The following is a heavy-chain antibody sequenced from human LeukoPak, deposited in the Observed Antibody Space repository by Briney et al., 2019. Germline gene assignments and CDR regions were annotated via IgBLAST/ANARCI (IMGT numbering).Heavy chain of an antibody. J-gene: IGHJ3*02. CDR3: AREWLLHAFDI. V-gene: IGHV1-46*01. Sequence: ASVKVSCKASGYTFTNYCMHWVRQAPGQGLEWMGIINPSGGSTSYAQKFQGRVTMTRDTSTSTVYMELSSLRSEDTAVYYCAREWLLHAFDIWGQGTMVTVSS. CDR2: INPSGGST. D-gene: IGHD3-22*01. CDR1: GYTFTNYC.